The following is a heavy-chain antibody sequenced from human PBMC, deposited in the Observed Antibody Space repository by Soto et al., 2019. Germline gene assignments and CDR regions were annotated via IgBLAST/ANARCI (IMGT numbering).Heavy chain of an antibody. Sequence: VASVKVSCKASGYTFTSYYMHWVRQAPGQGLEGMGIINPSGGSTSYAQKFQGRATMTRDTSKSTVYMELSSLRSEDTAVYYCAREGMRSSSWYGSPYYYYYYGMDVWGQGTTVTVSS. D-gene: IGHD6-13*01. V-gene: IGHV1-46*01. CDR3: AREGMRSSSWYGSPYYYYYYGMDV. J-gene: IGHJ6*02. CDR1: GYTFTSYY. CDR2: INPSGGST.